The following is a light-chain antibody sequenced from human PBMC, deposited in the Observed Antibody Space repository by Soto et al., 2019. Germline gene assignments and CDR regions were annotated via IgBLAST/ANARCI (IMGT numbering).Light chain of an antibody. V-gene: IGLV2-8*01. CDR1: SSDVGGYSY. J-gene: IGLJ2*01. Sequence: QSVLTQPPSASGSPGQSVTISCTGTSSDVGGYSYVSWYQHHPGKAPKLMIYEVTKRPSGVPDRFSGSKSGYTASLTVSGLQAEDEADYYCSSYADNNNLLFGGGTKLTVL. CDR3: SSYADNNNLL. CDR2: EVT.